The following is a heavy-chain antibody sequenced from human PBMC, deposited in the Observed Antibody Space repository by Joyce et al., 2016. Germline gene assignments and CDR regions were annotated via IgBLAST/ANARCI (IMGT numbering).Heavy chain of an antibody. Sequence: QVQLQESGPGLVKPSETLSLSCTVPGGSISSYYWCWIRQPPGTGLEWIGYIYYSGSTTYNPSLKSRVTISVDTSKNQFSLKLSSVTAADTAVYYCARGRITIFGDFDYWGQGTLVTVSS. D-gene: IGHD3-3*01. J-gene: IGHJ4*02. CDR1: GGSISSYY. CDR3: ARGRITIFGDFDY. CDR2: IYYSGST. V-gene: IGHV4-59*01.